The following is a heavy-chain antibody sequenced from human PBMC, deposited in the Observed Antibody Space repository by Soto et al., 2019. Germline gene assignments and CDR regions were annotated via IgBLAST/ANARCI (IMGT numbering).Heavy chain of an antibody. Sequence: EVQLVESGGGLVQPGGSLRLSCAASGFTVSSNYMSWVRQAPGKGLEWVSVIYSGGSTYYADSVKGRFTISRHNSKNTLYFQMNSHRAEDTAVYYCARSSHYDFCSGYYYYYYMDVWGKGTTVTVSS. V-gene: IGHV3-53*04. D-gene: IGHD3-3*01. CDR1: GFTVSSNY. CDR2: IYSGGST. CDR3: ARSSHYDFCSGYYYYYYMDV. J-gene: IGHJ6*03.